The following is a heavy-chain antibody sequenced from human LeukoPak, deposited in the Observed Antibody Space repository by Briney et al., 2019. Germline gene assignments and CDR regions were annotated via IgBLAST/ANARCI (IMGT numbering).Heavy chain of an antibody. Sequence: PSETLSLTCTVSGDSVSSYYWSWIRQPPGKGLEWVGLIYTSGATKHNSYFKSRVTTSVEKSKNQFSLKLRSVTAADTAVYYGARIKVDYYYYMDVWGKRTPVTVSS. J-gene: IGHJ6*03. CDR1: GDSVSSYY. CDR2: IYTSGAT. CDR3: ARIKVDYYYYMDV. V-gene: IGHV4-4*07.